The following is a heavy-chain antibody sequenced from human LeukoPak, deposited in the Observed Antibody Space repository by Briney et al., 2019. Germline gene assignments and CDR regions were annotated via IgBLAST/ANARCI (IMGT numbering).Heavy chain of an antibody. J-gene: IGHJ4*02. D-gene: IGHD3-22*01. V-gene: IGHV1-18*01. Sequence: VASVKVSCKASGYTFTSYGISWVRQAPGQGLEWMGWISAYNGSTNYAQKLQGRVIMTTDASTSTAYMELRSLRSDDTAVYYCARALTAYDSSGYVDYWGQGTLVTVSS. CDR3: ARALTAYDSSGYVDY. CDR1: GYTFTSYG. CDR2: ISAYNGST.